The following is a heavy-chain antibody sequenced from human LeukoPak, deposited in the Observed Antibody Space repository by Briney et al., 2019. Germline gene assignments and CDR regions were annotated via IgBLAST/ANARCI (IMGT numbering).Heavy chain of an antibody. CDR1: AFNFTAYW. Sequence: PGGSLRLSCGSTAFNFTAYWMHWVRQDPRQGLLWVARIISDGTTTNYADSVKGRFTISRDNAKNTLFLQMNSLRAEDTAVYFCAVSNGGYGPWGQGALVTVSS. CDR2: IISDGTTT. CDR3: AVSNGGYGP. D-gene: IGHD5-12*01. J-gene: IGHJ5*02. V-gene: IGHV3-74*01.